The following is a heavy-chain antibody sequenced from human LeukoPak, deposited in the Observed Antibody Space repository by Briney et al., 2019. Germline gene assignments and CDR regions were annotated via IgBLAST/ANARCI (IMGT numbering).Heavy chain of an antibody. Sequence: GASVKVSFKASGYTFTGYYMHWVRQAPGQGLEWMGWINPNSGGTNYAQKFQGRVTMTRDMSISTAYMELSRLRSDDTAVYYCARGPWTRDGYNPPRDIWGQGTMVTVSS. CDR1: GYTFTGYY. D-gene: IGHD5-24*01. CDR3: ARGPWTRDGYNPPRDI. V-gene: IGHV1-2*02. CDR2: INPNSGGT. J-gene: IGHJ3*02.